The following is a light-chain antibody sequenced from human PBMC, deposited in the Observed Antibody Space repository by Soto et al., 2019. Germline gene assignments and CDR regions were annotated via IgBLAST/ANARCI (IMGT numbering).Light chain of an antibody. J-gene: IGKJ1*01. CDR1: QIIVTH. CDR3: QQYNAYSQA. V-gene: IGKV1-39*01. CDR2: GAS. Sequence: DVLVTQSPSSLSASVGDRVTITCRASQIIVTHLSWYQQRPGKAPTLLIYGASTLQRGVPSSFSGSGSGTDFTLTISSLQPDDFATYYCQQYNAYSQAFGQGTKVEIK.